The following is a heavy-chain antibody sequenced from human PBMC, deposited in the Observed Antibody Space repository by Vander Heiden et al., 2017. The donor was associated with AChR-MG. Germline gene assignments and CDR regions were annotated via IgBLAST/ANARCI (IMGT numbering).Heavy chain of an antibody. CDR3: ARDRISIVGATTEPSIGY. D-gene: IGHD1-26*01. V-gene: IGHV3-30-3*01. CDR1: GFTFRSYA. Sequence: QVQLVESGGGVVQPGRSLRLSCAASGFTFRSYAMHWVRQAPGKGLEWVAVISYDGSNKYYADSVKGRFTISRDNSKNTLYLQMNSLRAEDTAVYYCARDRISIVGATTEPSIGYWGQGTLVTVSS. CDR2: ISYDGSNK. J-gene: IGHJ4*02.